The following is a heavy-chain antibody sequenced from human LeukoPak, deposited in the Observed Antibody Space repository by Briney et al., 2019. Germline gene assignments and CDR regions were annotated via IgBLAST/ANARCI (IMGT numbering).Heavy chain of an antibody. Sequence: ASVKVSCKVSGYTLTELSMHWVRQAPGKGLEWMGGFDPEDGETIYAQKFQGRVTMTEDTSTDTAYMELSSLRSEDTAVYYCATDARVGLYSNWFDPWGQGTLVTVSS. V-gene: IGHV1-24*01. D-gene: IGHD2-8*01. J-gene: IGHJ5*02. CDR1: GYTLTELS. CDR3: ATDARVGLYSNWFDP. CDR2: FDPEDGET.